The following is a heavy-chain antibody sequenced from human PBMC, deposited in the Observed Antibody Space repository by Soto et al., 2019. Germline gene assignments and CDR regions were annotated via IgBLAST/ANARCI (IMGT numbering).Heavy chain of an antibody. CDR2: ISYDGINN. J-gene: IGHJ6*02. CDR3: ARERSGDFWTGAHNFYYYGMDL. Sequence: GGSLRLSCAASGFSFNNNALHWVRQAPGKGLEWVAIISYDGINNFYADSVRGRFTVSRDNPKNTLYLHLNSLKIEDTAVYFCARERSGDFWTGAHNFYYYGMDLWGQGTTVTVSS. D-gene: IGHD3-3*01. CDR1: GFSFNNNA. V-gene: IGHV3-30-3*01.